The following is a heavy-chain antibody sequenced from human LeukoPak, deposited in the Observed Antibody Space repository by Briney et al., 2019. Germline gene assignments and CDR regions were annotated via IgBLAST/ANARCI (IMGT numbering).Heavy chain of an antibody. D-gene: IGHD6-19*01. CDR3: ARHRSGSSWFAP. Sequence: PSETLSLTCTVSGGSISSYYWSWIRQPPGKGLEWIGYIYYSGSTNYNPSLKSRVTISVDTSKSQFSLRLSSVTAADTAVYYCARHRSGSSWFAPWGQGTLVTVSS. CDR1: GGSISSYY. J-gene: IGHJ5*02. CDR2: IYYSGST. V-gene: IGHV4-59*08.